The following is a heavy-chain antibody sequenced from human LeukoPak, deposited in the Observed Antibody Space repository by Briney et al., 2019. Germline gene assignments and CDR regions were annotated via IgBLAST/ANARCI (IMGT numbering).Heavy chain of an antibody. Sequence: SQTLSLTCAISGDSVSSNSAAWNWIRQSPSRGLEWLGRTYYRSKWYNDYAVSVKSRITINPDTSKNQFSLQLNSVTPEDTAVYYCARDRGSSSSHSYYYYYYMDVWGKGTTVTVSS. J-gene: IGHJ6*03. CDR2: TYYRSKWYN. CDR3: ARDRGSSSSHSYYYYYYMDV. V-gene: IGHV6-1*01. D-gene: IGHD6-6*01. CDR1: GDSVSSNSAA.